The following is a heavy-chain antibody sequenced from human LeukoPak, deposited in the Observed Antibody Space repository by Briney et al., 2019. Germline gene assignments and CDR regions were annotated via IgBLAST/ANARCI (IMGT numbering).Heavy chain of an antibody. D-gene: IGHD3-10*01. J-gene: IGHJ4*02. CDR2: YYYGGST. CDR1: GGSISSYY. V-gene: IGHV4-59*01. CDR3: ASRYGSGSYGFDF. Sequence: SETLSLTCTVSGGSISSYYWTWIRQPPGKGLEWIGYYYYGGSTEYNPSLKSRVTISVDTFKNQFSLKLSSVTAADTAVYYCASRYGSGSYGFDFWGQGTLVTVSS.